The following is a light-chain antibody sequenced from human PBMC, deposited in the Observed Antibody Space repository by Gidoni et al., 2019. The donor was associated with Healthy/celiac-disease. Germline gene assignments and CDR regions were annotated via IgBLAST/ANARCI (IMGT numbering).Light chain of an antibody. J-gene: IGKJ4*01. CDR3: QQRSNCPPLT. V-gene: IGKV3-11*01. CDR2: AAS. CDR1: QSVSSY. Sequence: EIVLTQSPATLALSPWEIATLSCRASQSVSSYLAWYQQKPGQAPRLLIYAASNRATGIPARFSGSGSGTDFTLTISSLEPEDFAVYYCQQRSNCPPLTFGGGTKVEIK.